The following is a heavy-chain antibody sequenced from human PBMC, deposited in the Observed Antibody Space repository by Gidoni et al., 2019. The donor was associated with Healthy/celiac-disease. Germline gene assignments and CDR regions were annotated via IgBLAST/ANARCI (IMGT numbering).Heavy chain of an antibody. CDR3: ARANWNYEKTSYFDY. D-gene: IGHD1-7*01. V-gene: IGHV3-23*01. CDR2: ISGSGGST. J-gene: IGHJ4*02. CDR1: GFTFSSYA. Sequence: EVQLLVSGGGWVQPGGSLRLSCAASGFTFSSYAMSWVRQAPGKGLEWVSAISGSGGSTYYADSVKGRFTISRDNSKNTLYLQMNSLRAEDTAVYYCARANWNYEKTSYFDYWGQGTLVTVSS.